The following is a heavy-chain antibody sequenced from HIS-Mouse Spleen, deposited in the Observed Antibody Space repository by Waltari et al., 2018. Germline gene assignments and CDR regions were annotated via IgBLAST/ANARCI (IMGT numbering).Heavy chain of an antibody. D-gene: IGHD6-13*01. J-gene: IGHJ2*01. CDR2: THYSGMP. V-gene: IGHV4-39*07. Sequence: QLQLQESGPGLVKPSETLSLTCTVSGGSISSSSYYWGWIRQPPGKGLEWIGSTHYSGMPYYNQSLKSRVTISVDTSKNQFSLKRSSVTAADTAVYYCAREIPYSSSWYDWYFDLWGRGTLVTVSS. CDR1: GGSISSSSYY. CDR3: AREIPYSSSWYDWYFDL.